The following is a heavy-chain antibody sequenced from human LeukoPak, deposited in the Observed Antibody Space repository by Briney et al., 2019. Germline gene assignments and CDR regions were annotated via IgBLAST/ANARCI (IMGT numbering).Heavy chain of an antibody. J-gene: IGHJ5*02. V-gene: IGHV1-69*13. CDR2: IIPIFGTA. Sequence: SVKVSCKASGGTFSSYAISWVRQAPGQGLEWMGGIIPIFGTANYAQKFQGRVTITADESTSTAYMELSSLRSEDMAVYYCARDRNDFWSGPFAWGQGTLVTVSS. CDR1: GGTFSSYA. CDR3: ARDRNDFWSGPFA. D-gene: IGHD3-3*01.